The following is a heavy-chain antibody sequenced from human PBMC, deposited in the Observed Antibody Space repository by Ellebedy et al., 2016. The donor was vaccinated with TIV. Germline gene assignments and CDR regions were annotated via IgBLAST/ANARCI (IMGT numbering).Heavy chain of an antibody. CDR1: GFTVRSSS. D-gene: IGHD3-16*01. V-gene: IGHV3-53*01. CDR3: ARDYASG. CDR2: IETGGNT. Sequence: GESLKISCAASGFTVRSSSISWLRQAPGKGLEWVSVIETGGNTYYADSVKGRFTISRDNSKDTLYLQMKSLRAEDTAVYYCARDYASGWGQGTLVTVAS. J-gene: IGHJ4*02.